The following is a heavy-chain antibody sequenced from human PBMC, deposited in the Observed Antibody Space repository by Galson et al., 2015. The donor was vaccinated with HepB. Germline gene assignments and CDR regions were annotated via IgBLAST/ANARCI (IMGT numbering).Heavy chain of an antibody. CDR3: ATMNFYDSPRGSYYFDS. D-gene: IGHD3-22*01. CDR2: IIPVFGTR. V-gene: IGHV1-69*13. CDR1: GDTFSKYE. J-gene: IGHJ4*02. Sequence: SVKVSCKASGDTFSKYEITWVRQAPGQGLEWMGGIIPVFGTRNYAQKFQGRVTITADASTSTAYMELSSLRSEDTALYYCATMNFYDSPRGSYYFDSWGQGTLVTVSS.